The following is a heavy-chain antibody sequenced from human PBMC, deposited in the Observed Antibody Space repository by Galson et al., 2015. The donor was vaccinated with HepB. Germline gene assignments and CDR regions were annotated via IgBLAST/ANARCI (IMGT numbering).Heavy chain of an antibody. D-gene: IGHD6-6*01. CDR1: GFSLSTSGVG. CDR2: IYWDDDK. J-gene: IGHJ6*02. Sequence: PALVKPTQTLTLTCTFSGFSLSTSGVGVGWIRQPPGKALEWLALIYWDDDKRYSPSLKSRLTITKDTSKNQVVLTMTNMDPEDTATYYCAHTKMYSSSWSDYYYGMDVWGQGTTVTVSS. CDR3: AHTKMYSSSWSDYYYGMDV. V-gene: IGHV2-5*02.